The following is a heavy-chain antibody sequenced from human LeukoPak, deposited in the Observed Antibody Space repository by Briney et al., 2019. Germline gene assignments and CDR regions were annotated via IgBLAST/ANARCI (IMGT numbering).Heavy chain of an antibody. CDR3: ARAIVRGVSNHNFDY. Sequence: PGGSLRLSCAASGFTFSSYSMNWVRQAPGKGLEWVSSISSSSSYIYYADSVKGRFTISRDNAKNSLYLQMNGLKAEDTAVYYCARAIVRGVSNHNFDYWCQGTLVTVSS. V-gene: IGHV3-21*01. J-gene: IGHJ4*02. CDR1: GFTFSSYS. D-gene: IGHD3-10*01. CDR2: ISSSSSYI.